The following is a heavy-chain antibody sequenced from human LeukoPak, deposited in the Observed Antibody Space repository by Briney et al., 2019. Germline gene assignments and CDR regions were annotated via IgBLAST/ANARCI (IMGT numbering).Heavy chain of an antibody. J-gene: IGHJ4*02. CDR3: ARAGERDGYNFDY. CDR1: GYTFTGYY. CDR2: INPNSGGT. V-gene: IGHV1-2*02. D-gene: IGHD5-24*01. Sequence: ASVTVSCKASGYTFTGYYMHWVRQAPGPGLEWMGWINPNSGGTNYAQKFQGRVTMTRDTSISTAYMELSRLRSDDTAVYYCARAGERDGYNFDYWGQGTLVTVSS.